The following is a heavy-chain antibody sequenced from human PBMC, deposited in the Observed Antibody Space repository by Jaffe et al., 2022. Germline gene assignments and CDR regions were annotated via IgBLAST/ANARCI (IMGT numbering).Heavy chain of an antibody. J-gene: IGHJ5*02. Sequence: QVQLQESGPGLVKPSQTLSLTCTVSGGSISSGSYYWSWIRQPAGKGLEWIGRIYTSGSTNYNPSLKSRVTISVDTSKNQFSLKLSSVTAADTAVYYCARNGKAAARNWFDPWGQGTLVTVSS. CDR1: GGSISSGSYY. D-gene: IGHD6-13*01. V-gene: IGHV4-61*02. CDR3: ARNGKAAARNWFDP. CDR2: IYTSGST.